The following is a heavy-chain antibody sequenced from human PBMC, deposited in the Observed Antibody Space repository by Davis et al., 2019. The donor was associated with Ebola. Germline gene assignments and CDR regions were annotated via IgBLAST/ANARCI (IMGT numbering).Heavy chain of an antibody. J-gene: IGHJ4*02. Sequence: GESLKISCAASGFTFSSYAMSWVRQAPGKGLEWVSAISGSGGSTYYADSVKGRFTISRDNSKNTLYLQMNSLRAEDTAVYYCAKDLGTPYYYDSSGPDWGQGTLVTVSS. CDR1: GFTFSSYA. D-gene: IGHD3-22*01. CDR3: AKDLGTPYYYDSSGPD. CDR2: ISGSGGST. V-gene: IGHV3-23*01.